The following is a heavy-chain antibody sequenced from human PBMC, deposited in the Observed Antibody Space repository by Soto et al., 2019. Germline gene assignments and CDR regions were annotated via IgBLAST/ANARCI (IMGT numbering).Heavy chain of an antibody. CDR1: GFIFSSSW. V-gene: IGHV3-7*01. Sequence: EVQLVESGGGLVQPGGSLRLSCAASGFIFSSSWMSWVRQAPGKGLEWVANIREDGRDSYYVDSVKGRFTVYRDNAKNSLYLQMTSLRPEDTAVYYCAKGYSGYGESNYCGQGTLVSVSS. CDR3: AKGYSGYGESNY. D-gene: IGHD5-12*01. J-gene: IGHJ4*02. CDR2: IREDGRDS.